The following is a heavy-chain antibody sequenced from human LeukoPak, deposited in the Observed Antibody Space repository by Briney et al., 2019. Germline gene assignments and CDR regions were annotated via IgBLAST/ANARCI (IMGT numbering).Heavy chain of an antibody. J-gene: IGHJ5*02. D-gene: IGHD3-10*01. V-gene: IGHV3-11*06. Sequence: GGSLRLSCAASGFTFGDYYMSWIRQAPGKGLGWVSYISSSSSYTNYADSVKGRFTISRDNAKNSLYLQMNSLRAEDTAVYYCARDRGSGSYNWFDPWGQGTLVTVSS. CDR2: ISSSSSYT. CDR1: GFTFGDYY. CDR3: ARDRGSGSYNWFDP.